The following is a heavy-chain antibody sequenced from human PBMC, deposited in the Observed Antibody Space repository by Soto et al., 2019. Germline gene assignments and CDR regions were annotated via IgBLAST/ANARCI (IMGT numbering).Heavy chain of an antibody. V-gene: IGHV3-23*01. D-gene: IGHD2-2*01. CDR1: GFTFSSYA. CDR2: ISGSGGST. J-gene: IGHJ4*02. CDR3: AKGDRSSDSSYCSSTSCYAFDY. Sequence: PGGSLRLSCAASGFTFSSYAMSWVRQAPGKGLEWVSAISGSGGSTYYADSVKGRFTISRDNSKNTLYLQMNSLRAEDTAVYYCAKGDRSSDSSYCSSTSCYAFDYWGQGTLVTVSS.